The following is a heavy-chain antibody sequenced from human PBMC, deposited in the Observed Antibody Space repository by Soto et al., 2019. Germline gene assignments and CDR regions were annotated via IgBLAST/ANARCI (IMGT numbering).Heavy chain of an antibody. D-gene: IGHD1-26*01. CDR3: ARRGSGSYYDY. J-gene: IGHJ4*02. CDR1: GFTFSSYA. V-gene: IGHV3-23*01. Sequence: EVQLLESGGGLVQPGGSLRLSCAASGFTFSSYAMSWVRQAPGKGLEWVSVISGSGDSTYYADSVKGRFTISRDNSKNTLYLQMNSLRAEDTAVYCARRGSGSYYDYGGQGTLVTVSS. CDR2: ISGSGDST.